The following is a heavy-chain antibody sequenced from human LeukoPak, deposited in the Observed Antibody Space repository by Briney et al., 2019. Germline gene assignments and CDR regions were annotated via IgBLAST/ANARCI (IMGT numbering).Heavy chain of an antibody. CDR1: GGSISSYY. Sequence: SETLSLTCTVSGGSISSYYWSWIRQPPGKGLEWIGYIYYSGSTNYNPSLKSRVTISVDTSKNQFSLKLSSVTAADTAVHYCARYGSGFDYWGQGTLVTVSS. D-gene: IGHD3-10*01. V-gene: IGHV4-59*08. CDR2: IYYSGST. J-gene: IGHJ4*02. CDR3: ARYGSGFDY.